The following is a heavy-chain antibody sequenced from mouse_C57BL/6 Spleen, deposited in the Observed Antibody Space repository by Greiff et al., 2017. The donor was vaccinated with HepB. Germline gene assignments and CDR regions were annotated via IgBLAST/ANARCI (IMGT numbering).Heavy chain of an antibody. V-gene: IGHV1-18*01. CDR2: INPNNGGT. J-gene: IGHJ2*01. CDR1: GYTFTDYN. CDR3: ARSIRTTVGADY. Sequence: EVQLQQSGPELVKPGASVKIPCKASGYTFTDYNMDWVKQSHGKSLEWIGDINPNNGGTIYNQKFKGKATLTVDKSSSTAYMELRSLTSEDTAVYYCARSIRTTVGADYWGQGTTLTVSS. D-gene: IGHD1-1*01.